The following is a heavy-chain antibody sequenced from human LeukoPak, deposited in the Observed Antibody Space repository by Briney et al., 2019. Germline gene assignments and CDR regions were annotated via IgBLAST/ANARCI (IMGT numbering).Heavy chain of an antibody. D-gene: IGHD6-19*01. J-gene: IGHJ4*02. V-gene: IGHV4-4*02. Sequence: SETLSLTCAVSGGSISSCDWRWGGRPPARERVEFIGKIFNRESTNYAASLKSRLTISGDKSRNQFSLELSSVTAADTAVYYCARRYSSGWCFDFWGQGTLVTVSS. CDR1: GGSISSCDW. CDR3: ARRYSSGWCFDF. CDR2: IFNREST.